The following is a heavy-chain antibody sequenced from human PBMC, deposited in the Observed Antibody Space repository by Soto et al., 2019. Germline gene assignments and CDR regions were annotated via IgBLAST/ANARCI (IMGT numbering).Heavy chain of an antibody. CDR2: IRSKAYGGTT. CDR3: TGNDRRVYCRSTSCYFDY. CDR1: GFTFGDYA. Sequence: GGSLRLSCTASGFTFGDYAMSWVRQAPGKGLEWVGFIRSKAYGGTTEYAASVKGRFTISRDDSKSIAYLQMNSLKTEDTAVYYCTGNDRRVYCRSTSCYFDYWGQGTLVTVSS. D-gene: IGHD2-2*01. V-gene: IGHV3-49*04. J-gene: IGHJ4*02.